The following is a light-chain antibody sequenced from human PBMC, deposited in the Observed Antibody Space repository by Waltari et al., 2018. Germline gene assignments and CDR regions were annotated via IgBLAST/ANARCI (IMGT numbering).Light chain of an antibody. CDR3: CSYTRGSVI. V-gene: IGLV2-23*02. Sequence: QSALTQPAPVSGSPGQSIAISCTGTSSDVGSYNLFSWYQQFPGNAPKLTLYEVNKRPSGISNRFSGSKFGNTASLTISGLQAEDEGDYYCCSYTRGSVICGGGTKLTVL. J-gene: IGLJ2*01. CDR2: EVN. CDR1: SSDVGSYNL.